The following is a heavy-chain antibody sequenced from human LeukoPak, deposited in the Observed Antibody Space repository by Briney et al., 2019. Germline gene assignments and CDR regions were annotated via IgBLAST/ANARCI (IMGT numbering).Heavy chain of an antibody. Sequence: PGGSLRLSCAGSGFTFSTYWMTWVRQAPGKGLEWVSSISSSSSYIYYADSVKGRFTISRDNAKNSLYLQMNSLRAEDTAVYYCARDLRSGPPTRWAAPWGQGTLVTVSS. CDR1: GFTFSTYW. J-gene: IGHJ5*02. V-gene: IGHV3-21*01. CDR2: ISSSSSYI. D-gene: IGHD3-3*01. CDR3: ARDLRSGPPTRWAAP.